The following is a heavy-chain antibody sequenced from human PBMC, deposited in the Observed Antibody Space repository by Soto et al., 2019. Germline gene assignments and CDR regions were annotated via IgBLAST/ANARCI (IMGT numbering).Heavy chain of an antibody. D-gene: IGHD3-10*01. J-gene: IGHJ4*02. CDR3: AKAGITMVRGVIAHFDY. Sequence: QVQLVESGGGVVQPGRSLRLSCAASGFTFSSYGMHWVRQAPGKGLEWVAVISYDGSNKYYADPVKGRFTLSRDNSKNTLYLQMNSLRAEDTAVYYCAKAGITMVRGVIAHFDYWGQGTLVTVSS. CDR2: ISYDGSNK. V-gene: IGHV3-30*18. CDR1: GFTFSSYG.